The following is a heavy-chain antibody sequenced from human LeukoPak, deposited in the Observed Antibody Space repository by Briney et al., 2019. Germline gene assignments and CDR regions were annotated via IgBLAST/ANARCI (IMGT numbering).Heavy chain of an antibody. CDR1: GYDFSTYW. V-gene: IGHV5-51*01. CDR3: SRPSNSGVDD. J-gene: IGHJ4*02. Sequence: SGESLKISCKASGYDFSTYWIGWVRQMPGKGLEWMGTIYPADSETRYSASFQGQVTISADKSINTAYLQWSSLKASDTAMYYCSRPSNSGVDDWGQGTLVTVSS. D-gene: IGHD6-19*01. CDR2: IYPADSET.